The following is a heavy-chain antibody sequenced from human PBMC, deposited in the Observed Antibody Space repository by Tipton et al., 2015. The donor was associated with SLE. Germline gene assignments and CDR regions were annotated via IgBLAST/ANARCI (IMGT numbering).Heavy chain of an antibody. CDR3: ARDDFRDYQGGSY. D-gene: IGHD4-17*01. CDR1: GGSISSHY. J-gene: IGHJ4*02. V-gene: IGHV4-4*08. Sequence: TLSLTCTVSGGSISSHYWSWIRQPPGKRLEWIGYSYNSGTAIYNPSLKSRVTISVDTSKNQFSLKLSSVTAADTAVYYCARDDFRDYQGGSYWGQGTLVTVSS. CDR2: SYNSGTA.